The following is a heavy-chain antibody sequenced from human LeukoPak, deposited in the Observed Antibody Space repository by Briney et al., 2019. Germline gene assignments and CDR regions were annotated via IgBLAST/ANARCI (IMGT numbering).Heavy chain of an antibody. CDR1: GYTFINFA. J-gene: IGHJ4*02. Sequence: RASVKVSCKASGYTFINFAINWGRQAPGQRPEWMGWINAGNGNTKYSQKFQGRLTITRDTSASTAYMELSSLTSEDTAVYYCARGPRAAADDYWGQGTLVTVSS. CDR3: ARGPRAAADDY. D-gene: IGHD6-13*01. V-gene: IGHV1-3*01. CDR2: INAGNGNT.